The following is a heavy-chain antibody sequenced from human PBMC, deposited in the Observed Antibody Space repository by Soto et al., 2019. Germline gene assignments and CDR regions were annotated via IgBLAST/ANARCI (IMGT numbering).Heavy chain of an antibody. D-gene: IGHD3-22*01. J-gene: IGHJ4*02. Sequence: HPGGSLRLSCAASGFTFSSYWMSWVRQAPGKGLEYVSAISSNGGSTYYADSVKGRFTISRDNSKNTLYLQMSSLRAEDTAVYYCVKGLRSSGSRPLFDYWGQGTLVTVSS. V-gene: IGHV3-64D*08. CDR2: ISSNGGST. CDR1: GFTFSSYW. CDR3: VKGLRSSGSRPLFDY.